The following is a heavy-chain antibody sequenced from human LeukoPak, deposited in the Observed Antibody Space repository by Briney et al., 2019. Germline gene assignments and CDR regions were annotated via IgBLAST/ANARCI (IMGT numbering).Heavy chain of an antibody. CDR2: ISASGGTT. J-gene: IGHJ2*01. Sequence: GGSLRLSCEASGLSLNRYVMGWVRQAPGKGLEWVSTISASGGTTYYTDSVQGRFTISRDNSKNTLYLQMNSLRAEDTALYYWATLYGDYNWYFDLWGRGTLVNVSS. V-gene: IGHV3-23*01. D-gene: IGHD4-17*01. CDR3: ATLYGDYNWYFDL. CDR1: GLSLNRYV.